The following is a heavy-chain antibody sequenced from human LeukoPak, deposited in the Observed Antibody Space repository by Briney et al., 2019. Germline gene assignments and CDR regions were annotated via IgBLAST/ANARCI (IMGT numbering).Heavy chain of an antibody. CDR1: GYTFTTYW. CDR3: ARWLGYCSSTSCYQPFDY. D-gene: IGHD2-2*01. CDR2: IYPGDSDA. J-gene: IGHJ4*02. V-gene: IGHV5-51*01. Sequence: GESLKISCYASGYTFTTYWIVWVRQMPGKGLEWMGIIYPGDSDARYSPSFQGQVTISADKSISTAYLHWSSLKASDTAMYYCARWLGYCSSTSCYQPFDYWGQGTLVTVSS.